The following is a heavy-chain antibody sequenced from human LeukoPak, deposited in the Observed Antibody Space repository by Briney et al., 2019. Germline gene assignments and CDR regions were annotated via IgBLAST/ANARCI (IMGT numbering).Heavy chain of an antibody. Sequence: ASVKVSCKASGYTFTGYYMHWVRQAPGQGLEWMGWINPNSGGTNYAQKFQGWVTMTRDTSISTAYMELSRLRSDDTAVYYCARDSGSGWLKDLDYWGQGTLVTVSS. J-gene: IGHJ4*02. D-gene: IGHD6-19*01. V-gene: IGHV1-2*04. CDR2: INPNSGGT. CDR1: GYTFTGYY. CDR3: ARDSGSGWLKDLDY.